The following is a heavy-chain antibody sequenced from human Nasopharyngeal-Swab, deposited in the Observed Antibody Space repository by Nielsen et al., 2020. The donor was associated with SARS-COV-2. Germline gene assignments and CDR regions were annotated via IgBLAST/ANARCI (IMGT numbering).Heavy chain of an antibody. V-gene: IGHV5-10-1*01. D-gene: IGHD2-15*01. Sequence: GESLKISCKGSGYSFTSYWISWVRQMPGKGLEWTGRIDPSDSYTNYSPSFHGHVTISADKSISTAYLQWSSLKASDPAMYYCAGQPRVLGCSGGSCYSDYYYYYGMDVWGQGTTVTVSS. CDR1: GYSFTSYW. J-gene: IGHJ6*02. CDR3: AGQPRVLGCSGGSCYSDYYYYYGMDV. CDR2: IDPSDSYT.